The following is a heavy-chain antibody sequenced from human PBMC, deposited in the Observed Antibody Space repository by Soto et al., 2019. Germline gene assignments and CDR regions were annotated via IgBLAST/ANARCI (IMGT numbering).Heavy chain of an antibody. CDR3: ARYGSGSYYKDYYYYYGMDV. Sequence: ASVKVSCKASGYTFTSYDINWVRQATGQGLEWMGWMNPNSGNTGYAQKFQGRVTMTRNTSISTAYMELSSLRSEDPAVYYCARYGSGSYYKDYYYYYGMDVWGQGTTVTVSS. D-gene: IGHD3-10*01. CDR2: MNPNSGNT. CDR1: GYTFTSYD. J-gene: IGHJ6*02. V-gene: IGHV1-8*01.